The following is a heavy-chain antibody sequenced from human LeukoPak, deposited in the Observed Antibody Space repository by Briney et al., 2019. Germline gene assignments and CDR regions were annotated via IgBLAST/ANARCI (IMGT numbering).Heavy chain of an antibody. Sequence: SETLSLTCTVSGASISSYYWSWIRQPPGKGLEWIGYIYYSGSTNYNPSLKSRVTISVDTSKNQFSLKLSSVTAADTAVYYCARERFWSGSRWYWFDPWGQGTLVTVSS. J-gene: IGHJ5*02. CDR3: ARERFWSGSRWYWFDP. D-gene: IGHD3-3*01. CDR1: GASISSYY. CDR2: IYYSGST. V-gene: IGHV4-59*01.